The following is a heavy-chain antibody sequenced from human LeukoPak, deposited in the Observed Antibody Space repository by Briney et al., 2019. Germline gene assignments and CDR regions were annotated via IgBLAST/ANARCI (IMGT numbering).Heavy chain of an antibody. Sequence: GGSLRLSCAASGFTVSSNYMSWVRQAPGKGLEWVSVIYSGGSTYYADSVKGRFTISRDNSKNTLYLQMSSLRAEDTAVYYCATARNTIFGFDYWGQGTLVTVSS. CDR2: IYSGGST. CDR1: GFTVSSNY. CDR3: ATARNTIFGFDY. V-gene: IGHV3-53*01. J-gene: IGHJ4*02. D-gene: IGHD3-3*01.